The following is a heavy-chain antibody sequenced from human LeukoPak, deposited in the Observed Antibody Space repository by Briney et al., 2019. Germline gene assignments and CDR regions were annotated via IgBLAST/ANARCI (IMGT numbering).Heavy chain of an antibody. CDR1: GGSISSYY. D-gene: IGHD2-2*01. V-gene: IGHV4-4*07. CDR3: ARAPTIVVVPEWEYFDL. J-gene: IGHJ2*01. Sequence: SETLPLNRTVSGGSISSYYWSWIRQPAGKVLDWIVRIYTSGSTNYNPSLKSRVTMSVDTSKNQFSLKLSSVTAADTAVYYCARAPTIVVVPEWEYFDLWGRGTLVTVSS. CDR2: IYTSGST.